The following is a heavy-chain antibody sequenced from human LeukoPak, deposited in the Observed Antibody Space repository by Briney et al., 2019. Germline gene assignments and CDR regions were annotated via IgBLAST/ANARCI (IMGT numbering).Heavy chain of an antibody. Sequence: MASETLSLTCAVYGGSFSGYYWSWIRQPPGKGLEWIGEINHSGSTNYNPSLKSRVTISVDTSKNQFTLKLSSVTAADTAVYYCARGRLRGYSYAQRTDAFDIWGQGTMVTVSS. V-gene: IGHV4-34*01. CDR2: INHSGST. CDR3: ARGRLRGYSYAQRTDAFDI. D-gene: IGHD5-18*01. CDR1: GGSFSGYY. J-gene: IGHJ3*02.